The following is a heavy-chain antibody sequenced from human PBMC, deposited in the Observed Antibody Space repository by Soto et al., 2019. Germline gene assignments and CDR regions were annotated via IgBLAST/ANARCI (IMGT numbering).Heavy chain of an antibody. Sequence: TSETLSLTCTVSGGSISSGGYYWSWIRQHPGKGLEWIGEINHSGSTNYNPSLKSRVTISVDTSKNQFSLKLSSVTAADTAVYYCARAHTVTFSFDYWGQGTLVTVSS. J-gene: IGHJ4*02. V-gene: IGHV4-31*03. D-gene: IGHD4-17*01. CDR3: ARAHTVTFSFDY. CDR1: GGSISSGGYY. CDR2: INHSGST.